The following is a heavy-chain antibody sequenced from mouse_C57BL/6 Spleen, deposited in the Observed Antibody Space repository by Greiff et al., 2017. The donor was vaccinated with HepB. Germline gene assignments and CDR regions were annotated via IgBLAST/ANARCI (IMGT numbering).Heavy chain of an antibody. CDR2: IDPETGGT. CDR3: TRCYSKGEYYFDY. V-gene: IGHV1-15*01. J-gene: IGHJ2*01. D-gene: IGHD2-5*01. CDR1: GYTFTDYE. Sequence: VQLQQSGAELVRPGASVTLSCKASGYTFTDYEMHWVKQTPVHGLEWIGAIDPETGGTAYNQKFKGKAILTADKSSSTAYMELRSLTSEDSAVYDCTRCYSKGEYYFDYWGQGTTLTVAS.